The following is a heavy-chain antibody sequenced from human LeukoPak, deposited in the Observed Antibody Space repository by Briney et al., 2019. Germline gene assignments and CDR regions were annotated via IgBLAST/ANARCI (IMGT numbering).Heavy chain of an antibody. V-gene: IGHV4-4*07. CDR1: GGSISSYY. CDR3: ARDIVHTYYYDSSGYSSDY. CDR2: IYTSGST. Sequence: SETLSLTCTVSGGSISSYYWSWLRQPAGKGLEWIGRIYTSGSTNYNPSLKSRVTMSVDTSKNQFSLKLCSVTAADTAVYYCARDIVHTYYYDSSGYSSDYWGQGTLVTVSS. D-gene: IGHD3-22*01. J-gene: IGHJ4*02.